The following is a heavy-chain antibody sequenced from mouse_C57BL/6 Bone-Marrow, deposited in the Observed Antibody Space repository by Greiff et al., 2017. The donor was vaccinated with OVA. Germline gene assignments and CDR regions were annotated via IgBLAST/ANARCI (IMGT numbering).Heavy chain of an antibody. CDR1: GFNIKDDY. Sequence: EVKLMESGAELVRPGASVKLSCTASGFNIKDDYMHWVKQRPEQGLEWIGWIDPENGDTESASKFQGKATITADTSSNTAYLQLSSLTSEDTAVYYCTTSYGPWFAYWGQGTLVTVSA. CDR2: IDPENGDT. D-gene: IGHD1-1*02. V-gene: IGHV14-4*01. CDR3: TTSYGPWFAY. J-gene: IGHJ3*01.